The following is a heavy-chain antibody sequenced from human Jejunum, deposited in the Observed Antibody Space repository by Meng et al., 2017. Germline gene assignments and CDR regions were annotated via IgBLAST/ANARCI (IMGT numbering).Heavy chain of an antibody. J-gene: IGHJ1*01. Sequence: EGQLVESGGGLVQPGGSLRLSCAASGFTFSSHWIHWVRQAPGKGLVWLSRVSTDGTITNYADSVKGRFTISRDNAKDTVFLEMNSLRVEDTAVYYCASDRITDWGQGTLVTVSS. D-gene: IGHD3-16*01. V-gene: IGHV3-74*01. CDR1: GFTFSSHW. CDR3: ASDRITD. CDR2: VSTDGTIT.